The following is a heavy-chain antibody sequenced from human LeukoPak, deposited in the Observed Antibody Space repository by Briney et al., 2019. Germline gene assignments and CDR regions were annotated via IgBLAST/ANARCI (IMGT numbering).Heavy chain of an antibody. CDR3: ARYVDTAMVKSAFDI. CDR2: INPNSGGT. CDR1: GYTFTSYY. D-gene: IGHD5-18*01. Sequence: ASVKVSCKASGYTFTSYYMHWVRQAPGQGLEWMGWINPNSGGTNYAQKFQGRVTMTRDTSISTAYMELSRLRSDDTAVYYCARYVDTAMVKSAFDIWGQGTMVTVSS. J-gene: IGHJ3*02. V-gene: IGHV1-2*02.